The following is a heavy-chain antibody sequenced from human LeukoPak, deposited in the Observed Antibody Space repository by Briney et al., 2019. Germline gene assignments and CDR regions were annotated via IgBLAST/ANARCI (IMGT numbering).Heavy chain of an antibody. V-gene: IGHV5-10-1*01. J-gene: IGHJ2*01. CDR3: ARHMDYWYFDL. Sequence: PGEPLKISCQGSAYRFTGYWISWVRQMPGKGLGWMGRTAPSDSYTSYSPSFQGHVTISTDKSISTVYLQWSSLKASDTAMYHCARHMDYWYFDLWGPGTLVTVSS. CDR1: AYRFTGYW. CDR2: TAPSDSYT.